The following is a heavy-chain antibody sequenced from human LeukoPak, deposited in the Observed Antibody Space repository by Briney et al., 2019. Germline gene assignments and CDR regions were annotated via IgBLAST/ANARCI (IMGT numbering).Heavy chain of an antibody. V-gene: IGHV3-33*01. CDR1: GFTFSSYG. Sequence: SGGSLRLSCAASGFTFSSYGMNWVRQAPGKGLEWVAVIWYDGSNKYYADSVKGRFSISRDNSKNTLYLQMNSLRAEDTAVYYCLTIVETDLDAFDIWGQGTKVTVSS. CDR3: LTIVETDLDAFDI. J-gene: IGHJ3*02. D-gene: IGHD2-21*01. CDR2: IWYDGSNK.